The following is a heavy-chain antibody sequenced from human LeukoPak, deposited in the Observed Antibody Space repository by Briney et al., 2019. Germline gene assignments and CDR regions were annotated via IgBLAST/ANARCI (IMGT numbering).Heavy chain of an antibody. CDR3: ARAAPRRGGYCSGGSCYSGNWFDP. Sequence: SQTLSLTCAISGDSVSSNSAAWNWIRQSPSRGLEWLGRTYYRPKWYNDYAVSVKSRITINPDTSKNQFSLQLNSVTPEDTAVYYCARAAPRRGGYCSGGSCYSGNWFDPWGQGTLVTVSS. CDR1: GDSVSSNSAA. J-gene: IGHJ5*02. CDR2: TYYRPKWYN. V-gene: IGHV6-1*01. D-gene: IGHD2-15*01.